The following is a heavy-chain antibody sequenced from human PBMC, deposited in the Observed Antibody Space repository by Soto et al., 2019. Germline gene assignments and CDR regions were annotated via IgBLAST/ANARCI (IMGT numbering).Heavy chain of an antibody. V-gene: IGHV4-61*05. CDR3: SFHIISGWSDYFYY. J-gene: IGHJ4*02. Sequence: PLETLSLTCTVSGGSISSSSYYWTWIRQPPGKGLEWIGYIYYSGSTNYNPSLKSRVTISVDTSKNQFSLKLSSVTAADTAVYYFSFHIISGWSDYFYYWGRGSLVTVSS. CDR1: GGSISSSSYY. CDR2: IYYSGST. D-gene: IGHD6-19*01.